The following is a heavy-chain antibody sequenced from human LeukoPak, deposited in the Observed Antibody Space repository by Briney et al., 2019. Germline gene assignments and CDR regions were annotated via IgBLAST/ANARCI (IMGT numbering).Heavy chain of an antibody. CDR3: ARGYCSSTSCRAYYFDY. CDR2: IIPIFGTA. CDR1: GGTFSSYA. V-gene: IGHV1-69*05. Sequence: ASVKVSCKASGGTFSSYAISWVRQAPGQGLEWMGGIIPIFGTANYAQKFQGRVTITTDESTSTAYMELSSLRSEDTAVYYCARGYCSSTSCRAYYFDYWGQGTLVTVSS. D-gene: IGHD2-2*01. J-gene: IGHJ4*02.